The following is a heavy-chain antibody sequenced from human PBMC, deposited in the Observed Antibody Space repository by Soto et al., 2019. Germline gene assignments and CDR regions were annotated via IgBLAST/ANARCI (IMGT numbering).Heavy chain of an antibody. D-gene: IGHD3-9*01. CDR1: GVTFSSTG. J-gene: IGHJ4*02. CDR2: IGYDGSNK. V-gene: IGHV3-33*01. Sequence: GGSLRLSCAASGVTFSSTGMHWVRQAPGKGLEWVAVIGYDGSNKYSADSVKGRFTISRDNTKNTLYLQMNSLRAKDAAVYYCARAPATGSYFDYWGQGALVTGSS. CDR3: ARAPATGSYFDY.